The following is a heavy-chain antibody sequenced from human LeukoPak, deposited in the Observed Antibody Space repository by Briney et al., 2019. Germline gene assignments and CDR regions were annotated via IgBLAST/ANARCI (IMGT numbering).Heavy chain of an antibody. CDR1: GFTFTSYS. CDR2: ISGGGGST. J-gene: IGHJ4*02. D-gene: IGHD3-22*01. Sequence: GGSLRLSCAASGFTFTSYSMNWVRQAPGKGLEWVSTISGGGGSTYYADSVKGRFTISRDNSKNTLYLQVNSLRVEDTAVYYCARPLRSGYYLAFDYWGQGTLVTVSS. CDR3: ARPLRSGYYLAFDY. V-gene: IGHV3-23*01.